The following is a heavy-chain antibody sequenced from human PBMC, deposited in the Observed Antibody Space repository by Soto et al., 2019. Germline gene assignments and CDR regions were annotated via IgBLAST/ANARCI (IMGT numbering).Heavy chain of an antibody. CDR2: IYYDGSNE. CDR1: GFTFSSHG. J-gene: IGHJ4*02. Sequence: QVQLVESGGVVVQPGRSLRLSCAASGFTFSSHGMHWVRQAPGKGLEWVAVIYYDGSNEYYADSVKGRFTISRDNSKNTLYLQMNSLXAEXXAVXXXXXXXXXXXXGFDSWGQGTLVTVSS. V-gene: IGHV3-33*01. CDR3: XXXXXXXXXGFDS.